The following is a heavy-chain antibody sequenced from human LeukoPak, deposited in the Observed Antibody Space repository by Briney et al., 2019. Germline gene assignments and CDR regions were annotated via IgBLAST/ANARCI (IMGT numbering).Heavy chain of an antibody. CDR2: IKSDGITI. CDR3: ARDGAYLFDY. Sequence: GGSLRLSCAASGFTFSNYMMHWVRQAPGKGLVWVSRIKSDGITITYADSVKGRFTISRDNAKNTLYLQMNSLRAEDTAVYYCARDGAYLFDYWGQGTLVTVSS. J-gene: IGHJ4*02. CDR1: GFTFSNYM. V-gene: IGHV3-74*01. D-gene: IGHD2-2*01.